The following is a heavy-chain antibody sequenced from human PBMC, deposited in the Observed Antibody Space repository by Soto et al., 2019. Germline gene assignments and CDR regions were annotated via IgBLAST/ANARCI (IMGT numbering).Heavy chain of an antibody. Sequence: GGSLRLSCAASGFTFSNAWMNWVRQAPGKGLEWVGRIKSKTDGGTTDYAAPVKGRFTISRDDSKNTLYLQMNSLKTEDTAVYYCTTDPHYYDSSGYYPYFDYWGQGTLVTVSS. V-gene: IGHV3-15*07. CDR1: GFTFSNAW. D-gene: IGHD3-22*01. CDR2: IKSKTDGGTT. J-gene: IGHJ4*02. CDR3: TTDPHYYDSSGYYPYFDY.